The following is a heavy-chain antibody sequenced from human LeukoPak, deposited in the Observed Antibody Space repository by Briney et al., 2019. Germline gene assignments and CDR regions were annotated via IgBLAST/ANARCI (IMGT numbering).Heavy chain of an antibody. CDR2: ISSSGSTI. CDR1: GFTFSDYY. V-gene: IGHV3-11*01. D-gene: IGHD4-17*01. Sequence: GGSLRLSCAASGFTFSDYYMSWIRQAPGKGLEWVSYISSSGSTIYYADSVKGRFTTSRDNAKNSLYLQMNSLRAEDTAVYYCARDEPTTVTTFDYWGQGTLVTVSS. CDR3: ARDEPTTVTTFDY. J-gene: IGHJ4*02.